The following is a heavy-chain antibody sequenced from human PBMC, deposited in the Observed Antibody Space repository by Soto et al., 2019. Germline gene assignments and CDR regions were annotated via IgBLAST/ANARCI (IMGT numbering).Heavy chain of an antibody. CDR3: ATEAGSFNYMDV. J-gene: IGHJ6*03. D-gene: IGHD6-13*01. CDR1: GGSFSGYY. CDR2: INHSGST. V-gene: IGHV4-34*01. Sequence: SETLSLTCAVYGGSFSGYYWSWIRQPPGKGLEWIGEINHSGSTNYNPSLKSRVTISVDTSKNQFSLKLSSVTAADTAVYYCATEAGSFNYMDVWGKGTTVTVSS.